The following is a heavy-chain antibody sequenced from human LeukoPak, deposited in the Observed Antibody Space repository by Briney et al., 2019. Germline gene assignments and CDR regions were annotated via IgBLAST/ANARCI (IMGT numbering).Heavy chain of an antibody. Sequence: PGGSLSLSCAASGFTFNSFAMTWARQAPGKGLEWVAVISGSGETTYYADSVKGRFTISRDNSKNTLYLQMNSLRAEDTAVYYCAKDQGYYYDSSGIDYWGQGTLVTVSS. D-gene: IGHD3-22*01. CDR2: ISGSGETT. CDR3: AKDQGYYYDSSGIDY. CDR1: GFTFNSFA. V-gene: IGHV3-23*01. J-gene: IGHJ4*02.